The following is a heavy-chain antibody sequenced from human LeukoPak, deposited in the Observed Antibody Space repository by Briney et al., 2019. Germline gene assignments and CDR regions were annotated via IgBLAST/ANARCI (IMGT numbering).Heavy chain of an antibody. D-gene: IGHD3-10*01. CDR3: ARHLNYYLDY. Sequence: PGGSLRLSCAASGFTFSTYWMHWARQAPGKGLVWVSRISSDGSITGYADSVKGRFTISRDNAKNTLYLQMNSLRAEDTAVYYCARHLNYYLDYWGQGTLVTVSS. CDR2: ISSDGSIT. V-gene: IGHV3-74*01. J-gene: IGHJ4*02. CDR1: GFTFSTYW.